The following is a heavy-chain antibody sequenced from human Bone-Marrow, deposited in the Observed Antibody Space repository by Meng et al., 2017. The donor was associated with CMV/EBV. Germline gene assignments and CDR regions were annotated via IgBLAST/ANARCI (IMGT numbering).Heavy chain of an antibody. V-gene: IGHV4-59*01. D-gene: IGHD3-3*01. CDR1: GGSISSYY. J-gene: IGHJ4*02. Sequence: SETLSLTCTVSGGSISSYYWSWIRQPPGKGLEWIGYIYYSGSTNYNPSLKSRVTISVDTSKNQFSLKLSSVTAADTAVYYWARVLDFWGSYYIDYWGQGTLVTVSS. CDR2: IYYSGST. CDR3: ARVLDFWGSYYIDY.